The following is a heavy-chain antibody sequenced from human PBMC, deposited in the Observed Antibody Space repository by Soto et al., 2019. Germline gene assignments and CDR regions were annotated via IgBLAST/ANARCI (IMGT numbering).Heavy chain of an antibody. J-gene: IGHJ4*02. CDR1: GYTFTACG. Sequence: ASVKVSCKASGYTFTACGISWVRQAPGQGLEWMGWISAYNDNTKYAQKLQGRVTMTTETSTSTAYMELRSLRSDDTAVYYCAREYCDSSSCYGPDYWGQGTLVTVSS. D-gene: IGHD2-2*01. V-gene: IGHV1-18*01. CDR3: AREYCDSSSCYGPDY. CDR2: ISAYNDNT.